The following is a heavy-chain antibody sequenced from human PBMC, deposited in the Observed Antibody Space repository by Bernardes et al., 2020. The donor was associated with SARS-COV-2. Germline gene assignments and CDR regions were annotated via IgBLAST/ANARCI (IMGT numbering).Heavy chain of an antibody. CDR1: GFTFSSYS. Sequence: GGSLRLSCAASGFTFSSYSMNWVRQAPGKGLEWVSSISSSSSYIYYADSVKGRFTISRDNAKNSLYLQMNSLRAEDTAVYYCARDYSHYDILTGYYASPPYYGMDVWGKGTTVTVSA. J-gene: IGHJ6*04. CDR3: ARDYSHYDILTGYYASPPYYGMDV. V-gene: IGHV3-21*01. D-gene: IGHD3-9*01. CDR2: ISSSSSYI.